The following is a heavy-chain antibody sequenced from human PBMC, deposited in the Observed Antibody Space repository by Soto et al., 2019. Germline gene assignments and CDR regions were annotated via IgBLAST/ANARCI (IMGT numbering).Heavy chain of an antibody. CDR3: ARGRGNWNYVRFDP. CDR2: ISGSGSYI. J-gene: IGHJ5*02. Sequence: EVLLVESGGGLVNPGGSLRLSCAVSGFTFSNYFITWVRQAPGKGLEWVSFISGSGSYIYYADSVKGRFTISRDNANNSSYLQMNSLRAEDTAVYYCARGRGNWNYVRFDPWGQGTLVTVSS. CDR1: GFTFSNYF. V-gene: IGHV3-21*01. D-gene: IGHD1-7*01.